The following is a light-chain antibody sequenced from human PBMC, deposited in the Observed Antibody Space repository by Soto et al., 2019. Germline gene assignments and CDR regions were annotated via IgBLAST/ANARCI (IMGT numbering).Light chain of an antibody. CDR2: DAS. CDR1: QSISSW. CDR3: QQSYSTTWT. Sequence: DIQMTQSPSSLSASVGDRVTITCRASQSISSWLAWYQQKPGKAPNLLIYDASSLESGVPSRFSGSGSETDCTLTISSLKTEDGATYSCQQSYSTTWTFGQGTKVDIK. V-gene: IGKV1-39*01. J-gene: IGKJ1*01.